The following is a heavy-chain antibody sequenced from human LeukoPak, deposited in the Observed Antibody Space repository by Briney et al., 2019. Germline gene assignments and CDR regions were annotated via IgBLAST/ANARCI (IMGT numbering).Heavy chain of an antibody. J-gene: IGHJ4*02. Sequence: GGSLRLSCSASGFPFSSYAMHWVRQAPGKGLEWVSAISGSGGSTYYADSVKGRFTISRDNSKNTLYLQMNSLRAEDTTVYYCAKAARITIFGVVIHPFDYWGQGTLVTVSS. CDR2: ISGSGGST. CDR1: GFPFSSYA. CDR3: AKAARITIFGVVIHPFDY. D-gene: IGHD3-3*01. V-gene: IGHV3-23*01.